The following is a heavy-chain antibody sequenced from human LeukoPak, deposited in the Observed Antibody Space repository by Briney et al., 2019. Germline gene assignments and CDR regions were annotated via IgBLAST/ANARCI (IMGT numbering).Heavy chain of an antibody. CDR3: ARGADYYVPYYFDY. CDR2: IYHNGST. J-gene: IGHJ4*02. V-gene: IGHV4-4*02. CDR1: GGSISSSNW. D-gene: IGHD3-10*02. Sequence: SETLSLTCAVSGGSISSSNWWSWVRQPPGKGLEWIGEIYHNGSTHYNPSLKSRVTISVDTSKNQFSLKLSSVTAADTAVYYCARGADYYVPYYFDYWGQGTLVTVSS.